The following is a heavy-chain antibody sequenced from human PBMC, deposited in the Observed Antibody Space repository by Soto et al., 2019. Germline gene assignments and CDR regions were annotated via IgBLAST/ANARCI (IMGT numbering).Heavy chain of an antibody. CDR1: GFSLSTGGVG. D-gene: IGHD5-18*01. J-gene: IGHJ4*02. CDR3: AHIRGYSYGEIDY. CDR2: IYWDDDK. Sequence: QITLKESGPTLVKPTQTLTLTCSFSGFSLSTGGVGVGWIRQPPGKALEWLALIYWDDDKSYSSSLKSRLTITKGTSKNQVVLIMTNMDPVDTATYYCAHIRGYSYGEIDYWGQGTLVTVSS. V-gene: IGHV2-5*02.